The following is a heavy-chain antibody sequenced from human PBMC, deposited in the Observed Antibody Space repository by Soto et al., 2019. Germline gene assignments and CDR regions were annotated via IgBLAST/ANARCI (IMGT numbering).Heavy chain of an antibody. V-gene: IGHV1-69*12. Sequence: QVQLVQSGAEVKKPGSSVKVSCKASGGTFSSYAISWVRQAPGQGLEWMGGIIPIFGTANYAQKFQGRVTITADESTGTAYMELRSLRSEDTAGYYCARLRRKTWTQDYWGQGTLVTVSS. CDR1: GGTFSSYA. CDR2: IIPIFGTA. J-gene: IGHJ4*02. D-gene: IGHD5-12*01. CDR3: ARLRRKTWTQDY.